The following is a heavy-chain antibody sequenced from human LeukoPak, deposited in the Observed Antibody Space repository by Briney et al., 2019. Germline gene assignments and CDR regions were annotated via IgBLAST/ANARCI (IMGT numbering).Heavy chain of an antibody. Sequence: ASVKVSCKASGYTFTGYYMHWVRQAPGQGLEWMGWINPNSGGTNYAQKFQGWVTMTRDTSISTAYMELSSLRSEDTAVYYCARGNGQLWYSWFDPWGQGTLVTVSS. CDR2: INPNSGGT. J-gene: IGHJ5*02. V-gene: IGHV1-2*04. CDR1: GYTFTGYY. CDR3: ARGNGQLWYSWFDP. D-gene: IGHD5-18*01.